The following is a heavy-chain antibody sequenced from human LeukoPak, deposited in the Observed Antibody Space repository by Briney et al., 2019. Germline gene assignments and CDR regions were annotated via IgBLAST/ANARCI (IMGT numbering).Heavy chain of an antibody. J-gene: IGHJ4*02. CDR1: GVTFSSYA. CDR3: AKFHIVVVNGYFDY. D-gene: IGHD2-21*01. V-gene: IGHV3-23*01. Sequence: PGGSLRLSYAASGVTFSSYAMSWVRQAPGRGLEWVSAIGGSGDTTYYADSVKGRFTISRDYSKNTLYLQMNSLRAEDTAVYYCAKFHIVVVNGYFDYWGQGTLVTVSS. CDR2: IGGSGDTT.